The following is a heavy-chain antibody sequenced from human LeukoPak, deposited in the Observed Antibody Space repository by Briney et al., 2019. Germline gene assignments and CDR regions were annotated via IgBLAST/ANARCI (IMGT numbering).Heavy chain of an antibody. CDR2: ISSSSSYI. V-gene: IGHV3-21*01. Sequence: PGGSLRLSCAASGFTFSSYSMNWVRQAPGKGLEWVSSISSSSSYIYYADSVKGRFTISRDNAKNSLYLQMNSLRAEDTAVYYCARDLPGIAVAGSAFDIWGQGTMVTVSS. D-gene: IGHD6-19*01. J-gene: IGHJ3*02. CDR3: ARDLPGIAVAGSAFDI. CDR1: GFTFSSYS.